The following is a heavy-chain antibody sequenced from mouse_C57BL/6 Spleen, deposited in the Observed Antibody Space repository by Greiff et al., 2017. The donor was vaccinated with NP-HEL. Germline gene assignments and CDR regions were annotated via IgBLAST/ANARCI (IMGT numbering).Heavy chain of an antibody. J-gene: IGHJ4*01. CDR2: IYPGSGST. CDR1: GYTFTSYW. V-gene: IGHV1-55*01. CDR3: ARSLLYYGSSYAMDY. D-gene: IGHD1-1*01. Sequence: QVQLQQPGTELVKPGASVKLSCKASGYTFTSYWMHWVKQRPGQGLEWIGDIYPGSGSTNYNEKFKSKATLTVDTSSSTAYMQLSSLTSEDSAVYYCARSLLYYGSSYAMDYWGQGTSVTVSS.